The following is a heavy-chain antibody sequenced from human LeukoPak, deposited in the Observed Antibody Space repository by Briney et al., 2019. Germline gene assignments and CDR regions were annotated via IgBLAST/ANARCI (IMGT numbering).Heavy chain of an antibody. CDR2: IYHSGST. V-gene: IGHV4-38-2*02. J-gene: IGHJ5*02. Sequence: SETLSLTCTVSGGSISSGYYWGWIRQPPGKGLEWIGSIYHSGSTYYNPSLKSRVTISVDTSKNQFSLKLSSVTAADTAVYYCARSVAAAFAWFDPWGQGTLVTVSS. CDR3: ARSVAAAFAWFDP. D-gene: IGHD6-13*01. CDR1: GGSISSGYY.